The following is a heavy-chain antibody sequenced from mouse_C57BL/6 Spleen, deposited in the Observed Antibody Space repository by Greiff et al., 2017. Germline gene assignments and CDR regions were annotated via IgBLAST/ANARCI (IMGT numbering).Heavy chain of an antibody. CDR3: ARLPLYYAMDY. J-gene: IGHJ4*01. CDR2: ISSGSSTI. Sequence: EVQLVESGGGLVKPGGSLKLSCAASGFTFSDYGMHWVRQAPEKGLEWVAYISSGSSTISYADPVKGRFTISSDNAKNTRVLQMTSLRSEDTAMYYCARLPLYYAMDYWGQGTSVTVSS. D-gene: IGHD6-1*01. V-gene: IGHV5-17*01. CDR1: GFTFSDYG.